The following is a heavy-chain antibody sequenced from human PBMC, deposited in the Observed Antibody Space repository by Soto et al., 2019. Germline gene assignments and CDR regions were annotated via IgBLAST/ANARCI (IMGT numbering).Heavy chain of an antibody. CDR3: ARVVEAVLMVYVIPDAFDI. Sequence: SETLSLTCAVSGYSISSGYYWGWLRQPPGKGLEWIGSIYHSGSTYYNPSLKRRVTISVDTAKNQFFLKLSSVTAADTAVYYCARVVEAVLMVYVIPDAFDIWGQGTMVTVSS. CDR1: GYSISSGYY. J-gene: IGHJ3*02. V-gene: IGHV4-38-2*01. D-gene: IGHD2-8*01. CDR2: IYHSGST.